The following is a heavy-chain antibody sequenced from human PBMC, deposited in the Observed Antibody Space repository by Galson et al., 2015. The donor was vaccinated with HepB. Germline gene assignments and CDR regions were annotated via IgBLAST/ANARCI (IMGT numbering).Heavy chain of an antibody. CDR3: ARDLIVATTQPYYFDY. CDR2: IIPNFGTA. Sequence: SVKVSCKASGGTFSSYAISWVRQAPGQGLEWMGGIIPNFGTANYAQKFQGRVTITADESTSTAYMELSSLRSEDTAVYYCARDLIVATTQPYYFDYWGQGTLVTVSS. V-gene: IGHV1-69*13. J-gene: IGHJ4*02. D-gene: IGHD5-12*01. CDR1: GGTFSSYA.